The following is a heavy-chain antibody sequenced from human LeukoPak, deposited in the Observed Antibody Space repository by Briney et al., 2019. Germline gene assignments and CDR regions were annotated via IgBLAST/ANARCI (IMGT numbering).Heavy chain of an antibody. Sequence: ASVKVSCKASGYTFTGYYMHWVRQAPGQGLEWMGWINPNSGGTNYAQKFQGRVTMTRDTSISTAYMELSRLRSDDTAVYYCARGLIVVVPAAMDTYYYYYMDVWGKGTTVTISS. J-gene: IGHJ6*03. V-gene: IGHV1-2*02. CDR3: ARGLIVVVPAAMDTYYYYYMDV. CDR2: INPNSGGT. D-gene: IGHD2-2*01. CDR1: GYTFTGYY.